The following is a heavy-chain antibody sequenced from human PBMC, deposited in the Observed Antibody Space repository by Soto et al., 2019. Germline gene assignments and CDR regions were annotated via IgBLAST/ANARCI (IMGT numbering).Heavy chain of an antibody. J-gene: IGHJ6*02. D-gene: IGHD6-13*01. CDR1: DYTFKSYN. Sequence: PGGSLRLSCVGSDYTFKSYNINWVRQAPGKGLEWVASISSSSTYISYAESVRGRFTLSRDSTKSSVYLQMNTLRAEDTALYYCAKAHTSSSYRFYAMDVWGQGTTVTVSS. CDR3: AKAHTSSSYRFYAMDV. CDR2: ISSSSTYI. V-gene: IGHV3-21*06.